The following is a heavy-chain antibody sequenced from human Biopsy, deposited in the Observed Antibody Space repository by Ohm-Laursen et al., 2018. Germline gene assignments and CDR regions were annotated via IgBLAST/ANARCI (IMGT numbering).Heavy chain of an antibody. V-gene: IGHV1-2*02. D-gene: IGHD3-9*01. CDR3: ARVPAYPSIDGYYGLDL. J-gene: IGHJ6*02. CDR2: INLNSGNA. CDR1: GYTFAGYY. Sequence: ASVKVSCKASGYTFAGYYLHWVRQAPGHGIEWMGWINLNSGNANYVQSFQGRLTVTRDTSISTAYMDLTSLTFDDTAFYYCARVPAYPSIDGYYGLDLWGQGTTVIVSS.